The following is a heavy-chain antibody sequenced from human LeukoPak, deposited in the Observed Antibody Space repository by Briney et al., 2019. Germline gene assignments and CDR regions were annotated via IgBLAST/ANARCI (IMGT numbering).Heavy chain of an antibody. CDR1: GFTFSSYS. J-gene: IGHJ3*02. V-gene: IGHV3-48*01. Sequence: GGSLRLSCAASGFTFSSYSTNWVRQAPGKGLEWVSYISSSSSTIYYADSVKGRFTISRDNAKNSLYLQMNSLRAEDTAVYYCARDPQLRAFDIWGQGTMVTVSS. CDR2: ISSSSSTI. CDR3: ARDPQLRAFDI.